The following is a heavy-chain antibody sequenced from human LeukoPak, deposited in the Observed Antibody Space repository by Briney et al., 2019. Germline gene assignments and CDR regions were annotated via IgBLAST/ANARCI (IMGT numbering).Heavy chain of an antibody. Sequence: PSETLSLTCTVSGYSISSGYYWGWIRQPPGKGLEWIGSIYHSGSTYYNPSLKSRVTISVDTSKNQFSLKLSSVTAADTAVYYCARVSLLGFGESPRGNFDYWGQGTLVTVSS. CDR3: ARVSLLGFGESPRGNFDY. J-gene: IGHJ4*02. D-gene: IGHD3-10*01. CDR2: IYHSGST. CDR1: GYSISSGYY. V-gene: IGHV4-38-2*02.